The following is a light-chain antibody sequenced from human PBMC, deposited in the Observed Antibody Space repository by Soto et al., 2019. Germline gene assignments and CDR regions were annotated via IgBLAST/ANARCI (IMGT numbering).Light chain of an antibody. CDR2: GSS. V-gene: IGKV3D-15*01. J-gene: IGKJ4*01. CDR1: ENVGTN. CDR3: QPYNNWGLF. Sequence: IVMTQSPATLSVSPGDEVTLSCRASENVGTNLAWYQQKPGQAPRLLIYGSSTRATGIPATFSGSGSGTEFNLPISSLQAEESAIYYCQPYNNWGLFFGGGTQVEIK.